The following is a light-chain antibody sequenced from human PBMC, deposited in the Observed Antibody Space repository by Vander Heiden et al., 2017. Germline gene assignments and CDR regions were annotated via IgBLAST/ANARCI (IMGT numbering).Light chain of an antibody. Sequence: IHISPSPSTLSASIGDRVTITCRASQSINMWLAWYQQKAGKAPKLLIYEASNLESGVPSRFSGSGSGTEFTLTFSSLQAEDSATYYCQQYKSYSLYSFGQGTKLEIK. J-gene: IGKJ2*03. CDR3: QQYKSYSLYS. CDR1: QSINMW. CDR2: EAS. V-gene: IGKV1-5*03.